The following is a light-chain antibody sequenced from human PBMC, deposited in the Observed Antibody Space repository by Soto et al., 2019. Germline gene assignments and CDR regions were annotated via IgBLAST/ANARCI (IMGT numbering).Light chain of an antibody. Sequence: DIQMTQSPSTLSASVGDRVTITCRASQSISSWLAWYQQKPGKAPKLLIYKASSLESGVPSRFSGSGSGTEFTLTISSLQPDNFATYSCQQYNSYSGHTFGQGTKLEIK. CDR3: QQYNSYSGHT. CDR1: QSISSW. V-gene: IGKV1-5*03. J-gene: IGKJ2*01. CDR2: KAS.